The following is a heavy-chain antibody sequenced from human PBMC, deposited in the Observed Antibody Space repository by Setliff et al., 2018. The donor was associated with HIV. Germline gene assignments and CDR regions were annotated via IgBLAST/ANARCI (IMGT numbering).Heavy chain of an antibody. Sequence: GSLRLSCAASRFSFSTYGMHWVRQAPGKGLEWVAVIWHDGSNENYADSVKGRFTISRDNSKNTLYLQMSSLRVDDTAVYYCVKEAYSNTWNYYYYYIDVWGKGTTVTVSS. J-gene: IGHJ6*03. D-gene: IGHD6-13*01. CDR3: VKEAYSNTWNYYYYYIDV. CDR2: IWHDGSNE. V-gene: IGHV3-30*02. CDR1: RFSFSTYG.